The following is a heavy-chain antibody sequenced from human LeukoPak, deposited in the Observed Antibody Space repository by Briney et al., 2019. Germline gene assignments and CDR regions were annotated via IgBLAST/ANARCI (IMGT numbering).Heavy chain of an antibody. V-gene: IGHV4-59*01. J-gene: IGHJ4*02. CDR2: IYYSGST. D-gene: IGHD3-10*01. CDR3: ARGYYYGSGSYLDLDY. CDR1: GGSISGYY. Sequence: SETLSLTCTISGGSISGYYWSWIRQPPGKGLKWIGYIYYSGSTNYNPSLKSRVTISVDTSKNQFSLKLSSMTAADTAVYYCARGYYYGSGSYLDLDYWGQGTLVTVSS.